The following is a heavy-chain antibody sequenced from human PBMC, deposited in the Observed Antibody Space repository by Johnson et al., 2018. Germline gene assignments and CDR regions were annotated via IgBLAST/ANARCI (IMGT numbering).Heavy chain of an antibody. V-gene: IGHV3-9*01. CDR2: ISWTSGSI. Sequence: VQPVQSGGGLVQPGRSXRLSCAASGFTFDDYAMHWARQAPGKGLESVSGISWTSGSIGYAASVQGRFTISRDNAKTSLYLQRNSLRAEDTAVNPCAKQHSSRSEYAFHSWGQGTMVTVSS. CDR1: GFTFDDYA. D-gene: IGHD6-13*01. J-gene: IGHJ3*02. CDR3: AKQHSSRSEYAFHS.